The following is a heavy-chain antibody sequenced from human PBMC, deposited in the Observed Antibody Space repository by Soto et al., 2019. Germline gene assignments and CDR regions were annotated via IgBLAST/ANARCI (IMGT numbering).Heavy chain of an antibody. CDR3: ARDRGLGCSSTSCYRGYFDY. J-gene: IGHJ4*02. Sequence: GGTNYAQKFQGWVTMTRDTSISTAYMELSRLRSDDTAVYYCARDRGLGCSSTSCYRGYFDYWGQGTLVTVSS. D-gene: IGHD2-2*02. V-gene: IGHV1-2*04. CDR2: GGT.